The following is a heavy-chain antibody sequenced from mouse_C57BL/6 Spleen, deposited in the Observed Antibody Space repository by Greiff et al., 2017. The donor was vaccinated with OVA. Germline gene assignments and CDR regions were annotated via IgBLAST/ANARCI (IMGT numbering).Heavy chain of an antibody. J-gene: IGHJ2*01. V-gene: IGHV1-53*01. Sequence: VKLQESGTELVKPGASVKLSCKASGYTFTSYWMHWVKQRPGQGLEWIGNINPSNGGTNYNEKFKSKATLTVDKSSSTAYMQLSSLTSEDSAVYYCARRLLRLYFDYWGQGTTLTVSS. D-gene: IGHD1-2*01. CDR2: INPSNGGT. CDR1: GYTFTSYW. CDR3: ARRLLRLYFDY.